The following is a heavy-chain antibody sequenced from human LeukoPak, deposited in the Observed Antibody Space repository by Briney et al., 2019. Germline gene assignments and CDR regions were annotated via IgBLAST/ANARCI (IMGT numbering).Heavy chain of an antibody. D-gene: IGHD4-11*01. CDR1: GGSISSSNW. Sequence: PSGTLSLTWAVSGGSISSSNWWSWVRQPLGKGLEWIGEIYHSGSTNYNPSLKSRVTISVDKSKNQFSLKLSSVTAADTAVYYCARVDLHLYYYYYYGMDVWGKGTTVTVSS. J-gene: IGHJ6*04. CDR3: ARVDLHLYYYYYYGMDV. V-gene: IGHV4-4*02. CDR2: IYHSGST.